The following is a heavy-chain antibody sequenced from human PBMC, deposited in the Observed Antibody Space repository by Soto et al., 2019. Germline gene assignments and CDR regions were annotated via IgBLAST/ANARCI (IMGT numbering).Heavy chain of an antibody. CDR1: GYTFTSYA. J-gene: IGHJ5*02. CDR2: INAGNGNT. Sequence: QVQLVQSGAEVKKPGASVKVSCKASGYTFTSYAMHWVRQAPGQRREWMGWINAGNGNTRYSQKFQGRVTITRDTSASTAYMELSSLRSEATAVYYCARDGGSSWYEGWFDPWGQGTLVIVSS. V-gene: IGHV1-3*01. CDR3: ARDGGSSWYEGWFDP. D-gene: IGHD6-13*01.